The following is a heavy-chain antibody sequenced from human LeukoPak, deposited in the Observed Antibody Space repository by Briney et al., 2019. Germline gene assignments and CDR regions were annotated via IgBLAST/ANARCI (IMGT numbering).Heavy chain of an antibody. CDR1: GYTLTGDY. J-gene: IGHJ4*02. V-gene: IGHV1-2*02. D-gene: IGHD2-15*01. Sequence: ASVKDSCKAAGYTLTGDYMYWVLQAPEQGLQWMRGINPNSGGTSYAQKFQGRVAMTRDTSISTAYMDLSKLRSDDTAVYYCARGRCSSGSCYLFDYSGQGTLVTVSS. CDR2: INPNSGGT. CDR3: ARGRCSSGSCYLFDY.